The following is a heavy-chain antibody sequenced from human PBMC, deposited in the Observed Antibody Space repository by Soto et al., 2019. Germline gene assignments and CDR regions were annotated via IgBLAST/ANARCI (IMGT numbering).Heavy chain of an antibody. CDR3: AKDGFSGSGKYYFDY. CDR1: GFTFSNYA. CDR2: ISDSGDST. J-gene: IGHJ4*02. D-gene: IGHD3-10*01. Sequence: EVHLLESGGGLVQPGGSLRRSCAASGFTFSNYAMNWVRQAPGKGLEWVSVISDSGDSTYYADSVKGRFTISRDKSKNTLYLHMHSLTAEDTAVYYCAKDGFSGSGKYYFDYWGQGTLVTVSS. V-gene: IGHV3-23*01.